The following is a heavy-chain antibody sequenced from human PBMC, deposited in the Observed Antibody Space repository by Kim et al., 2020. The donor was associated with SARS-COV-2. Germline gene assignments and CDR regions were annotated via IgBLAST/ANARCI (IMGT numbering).Heavy chain of an antibody. J-gene: IGHJ6*02. CDR3: AREWEDIVVVPAAMNSDYGMDV. CDR2: IYYSGST. V-gene: IGHV4-39*07. Sequence: SETLSLTCTVSGGSISSSSYYWGWIRQPPGKGLEWIGSIYYSGSTYYNPSLKSRVTISVDTSKNQFSLKLSSVTAADTAVYYCAREWEDIVVVPAAMNSDYGMDVWGQGTTVTVSS. D-gene: IGHD2-2*01. CDR1: GGSISSSSYY.